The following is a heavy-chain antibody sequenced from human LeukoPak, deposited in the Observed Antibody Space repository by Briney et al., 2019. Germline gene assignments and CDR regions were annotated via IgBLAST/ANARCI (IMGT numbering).Heavy chain of an antibody. J-gene: IGHJ5*02. CDR1: GHTFTTYY. Sequence: ASVTVSCKASGHTFTTYYVHLVRQAPGQGLEWMGVINPSGDGTNYPQRFQGGVTLTRDTSTSTVYMELTSLRSEDTAMYYCAKETPNTGWFDPWGQGTLVTVSS. CDR2: INPSGDGT. D-gene: IGHD1-14*01. CDR3: AKETPNTGWFDP. V-gene: IGHV1-46*01.